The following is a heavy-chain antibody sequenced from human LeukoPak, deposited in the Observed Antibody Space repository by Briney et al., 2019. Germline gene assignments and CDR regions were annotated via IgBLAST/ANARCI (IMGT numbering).Heavy chain of an antibody. CDR2: IGGSGTTT. J-gene: IGHJ4*02. CDR1: GFSFSTYS. V-gene: IGHV3-23*01. D-gene: IGHD6-13*01. CDR3: AKDVSAGYSSSWYGSY. Sequence: PGGSLRLSCAASGFSFSTYSMNWVRQAPGKGLEWVSYIGGSGTTTYYADSVKGRFTISRDNSKNTLYLQMNSLRAEDTAVYYCAKDVSAGYSSSWYGSYWGQGTLVTVSS.